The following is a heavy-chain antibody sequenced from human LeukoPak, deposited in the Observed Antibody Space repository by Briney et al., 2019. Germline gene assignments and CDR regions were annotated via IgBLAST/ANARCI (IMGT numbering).Heavy chain of an antibody. Sequence: ASVKVSCKASGYTFTGYYMHWVRQAPGQGLEWMGWINPNSGGTNYAQKFQGWVTMTRDTSISTAYMELSRLRSDDTAVYYCARDSGGSYQRDFDYWGQGTLVTVSS. V-gene: IGHV1-2*04. D-gene: IGHD1-26*01. CDR1: GYTFTGYY. CDR3: ARDSGGSYQRDFDY. J-gene: IGHJ4*02. CDR2: INPNSGGT.